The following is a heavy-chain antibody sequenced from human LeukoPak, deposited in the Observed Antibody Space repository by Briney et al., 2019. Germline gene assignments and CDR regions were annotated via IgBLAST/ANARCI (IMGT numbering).Heavy chain of an antibody. CDR1: GYTFTGYY. CDR2: INPNSGGT. D-gene: IGHD2-2*01. Sequence: AASVKVSCKASGYTFTGYYMHWVRQAPGQGLEWMGWINPNSGGTNYAQKFQGRVTMTRDTSISTAYMELSRLRSDDTAVYYCARDWSISPLRVPAARVSWSGGFDPWGQGTLVTVSS. CDR3: ARDWSISPLRVPAARVSWSGGFDP. V-gene: IGHV1-2*02. J-gene: IGHJ5*02.